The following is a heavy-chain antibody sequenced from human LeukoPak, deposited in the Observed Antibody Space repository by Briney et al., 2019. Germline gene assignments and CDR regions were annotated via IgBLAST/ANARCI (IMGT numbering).Heavy chain of an antibody. CDR1: GFTFSSYG. J-gene: IGHJ4*02. CDR3: AKDHLAVVITTFYY. CDR2: ISGSGGST. Sequence: GGSLSLSCAASGFTFSSYGMSWVRQAPGKGLEWVSVISGSGGSTYYADSVKGRFTISRDNSKNTLYLQMNSLRAEDTALYYCAKDHLAVVITTFYYWGQGTLVTVSS. D-gene: IGHD3-22*01. V-gene: IGHV3-23*01.